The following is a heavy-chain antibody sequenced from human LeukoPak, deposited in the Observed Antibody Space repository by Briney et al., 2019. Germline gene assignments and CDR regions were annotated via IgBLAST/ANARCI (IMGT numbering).Heavy chain of an antibody. CDR3: ACSIVGATTGFDY. J-gene: IGHJ4*02. D-gene: IGHD1-26*01. V-gene: IGHV5-51*01. Sequence: GESLKISCKGSGYSFTSYWIGWVRQMPGKGLEWMGIIYPGDSDTRYSPPFQGQVTISADKSISTAYLQWSSLKASDTAMYYCACSIVGATTGFDYWGQGTLVTVSS. CDR1: GYSFTSYW. CDR2: IYPGDSDT.